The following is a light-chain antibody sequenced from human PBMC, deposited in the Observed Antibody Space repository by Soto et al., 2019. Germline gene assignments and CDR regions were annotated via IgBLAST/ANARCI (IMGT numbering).Light chain of an antibody. CDR3: QQYNTYPLT. V-gene: IGKV1-5*01. Sequence: DIQMTQSPATLSASVGDRVTITCRASQSSSSWLAWYQQKPGKVPKLLIDDASSLERGGPSRFSGSGSGIELNHPISSRRPDDFSTYYCQQYNTYPLTFGQGTRVEIK. J-gene: IGKJ1*01. CDR1: QSSSSW. CDR2: DAS.